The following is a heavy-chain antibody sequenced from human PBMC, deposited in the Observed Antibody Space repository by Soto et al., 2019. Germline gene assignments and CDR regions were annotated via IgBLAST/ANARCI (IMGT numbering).Heavy chain of an antibody. CDR2: IFHNGNT. CDR1: GGSFSSSNC. J-gene: IGHJ6*02. Sequence: QVPLQESGPGLVKLSGTLSPTCPVSGGSFSSSNCWSWVRQPPGKGLEWIGEIFHNGNTYSNPSLTGRVTMSVDKSKNQFSLNLNSVTAADTAVYYCASRTYAMDVWGQGTTVTVSS. V-gene: IGHV4-4*02. CDR3: ASRTYAMDV.